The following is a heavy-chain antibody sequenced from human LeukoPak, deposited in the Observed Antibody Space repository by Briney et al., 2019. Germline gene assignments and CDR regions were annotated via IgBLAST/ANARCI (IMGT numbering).Heavy chain of an antibody. CDR2: XDPEDGET. Sequence: QAPGKGLEXMXGXDPEDGETIYAQKFQGRVTMTEDTSTDTAYMELSSLRSEDTAVYYCATDDPRVSMGAFDIWGQGTMVTVSS. D-gene: IGHD3-10*01. V-gene: IGHV1-24*01. CDR3: ATDDPRVSMGAFDI. J-gene: IGHJ3*02.